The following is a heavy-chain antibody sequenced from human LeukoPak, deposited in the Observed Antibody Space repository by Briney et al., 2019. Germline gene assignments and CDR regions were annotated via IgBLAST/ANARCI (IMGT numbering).Heavy chain of an antibody. CDR2: IYNSVNT. D-gene: IGHD6-19*01. J-gene: IGHJ4*02. CDR1: GGPTGSMKY. V-gene: IGHV4-39*01. CDR3: ARHEQWLIRFNH. Sequence: GTLSSTGQLPGGPTGSMKYCGWVRLPPGKGLEWIGGIYNSVNTYYNPSLTRPVTISVDTSNSKCSPKLRSVTPADTAVYYCARHEQWLIRFNHWGQGALVTVSS.